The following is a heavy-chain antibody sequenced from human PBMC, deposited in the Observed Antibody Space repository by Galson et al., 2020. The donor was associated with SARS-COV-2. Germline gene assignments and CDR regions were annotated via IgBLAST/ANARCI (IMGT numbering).Heavy chain of an antibody. Sequence: GGSLRLSCTASGFTFGDYAMSWFRQAPGKGLEWVGFIRSKAYGGTTEYAASVKGRFTISRDDSKSIAYLQMNSLKTEDTAVYYCFGYCSGGGCTDGAFDIWGQGTMVTVSS. V-gene: IGHV3-49*03. CDR3: FGYCSGGGCTDGAFDI. J-gene: IGHJ3*02. D-gene: IGHD2-15*01. CDR2: IRSKAYGGTT. CDR1: GFTFGDYA.